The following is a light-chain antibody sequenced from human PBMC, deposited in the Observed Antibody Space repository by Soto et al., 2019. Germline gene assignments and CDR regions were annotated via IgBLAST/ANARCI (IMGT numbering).Light chain of an antibody. Sequence: QSVLTQPASVSGSPGQSITISCTGTSSDVGSHNLVSGYQQHPGQAPKLMMSEVSKRPLGVSARFSASKSGNTASLTISGLQAEDEADYYCCSYGGSRAVFGGGTQLTVL. J-gene: IGLJ7*01. CDR3: CSYGGSRAV. CDR2: EVS. V-gene: IGLV2-23*02. CDR1: SSDVGSHNL.